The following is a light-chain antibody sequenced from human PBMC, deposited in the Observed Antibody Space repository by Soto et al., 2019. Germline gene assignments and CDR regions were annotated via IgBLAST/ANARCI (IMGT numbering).Light chain of an antibody. CDR3: QQLYTYPLT. V-gene: IGKV1-5*01. CDR1: QSVNKW. J-gene: IGKJ4*01. CDR2: DAS. Sequence: DIQMTQSPSTLSASVGDRVTVTCRASQSVNKWLAWFQQKPGKVPKLLIFDASTLQSGVPSRFSGRGSGTEFTLTITSLQPEDFAAYYCQQLYTYPLTFGGGTKVDIK.